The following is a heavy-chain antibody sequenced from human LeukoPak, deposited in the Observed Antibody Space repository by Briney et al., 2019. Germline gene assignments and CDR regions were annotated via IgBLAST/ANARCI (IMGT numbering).Heavy chain of an antibody. J-gene: IGHJ4*02. CDR1: GFSVTDNY. CDR2: IETGGST. CDR3: VRDRGDGFPDY. V-gene: IGHV3-53*01. Sequence: GGSLRLSCAISGFSVTDNYMSWVRQAPGKGLEWVSVIETGGSTYYADSVKGRFTISKDNSKDTLSPQLNNLRVDDTAMYYCVRDRGDGFPDYWGQGTLVTVSS. D-gene: IGHD5-24*01.